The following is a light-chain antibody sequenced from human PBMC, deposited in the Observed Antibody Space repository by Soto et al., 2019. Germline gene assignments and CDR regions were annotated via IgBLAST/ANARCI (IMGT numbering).Light chain of an antibody. J-gene: IGLJ3*02. CDR1: SSDVGGYNY. CDR3: SSDTSSSTGV. CDR2: EVS. V-gene: IGLV2-14*01. Sequence: QSALTQPASVSGSPGQSITISCTGTSSDVGGYNYVSWYQQHPGKAPKLMIYEVSNRPSGVSNRFSGSKSGNTASLTISGQPDDEEDDYYCSSDTSSSTGVFGGGTKLTVL.